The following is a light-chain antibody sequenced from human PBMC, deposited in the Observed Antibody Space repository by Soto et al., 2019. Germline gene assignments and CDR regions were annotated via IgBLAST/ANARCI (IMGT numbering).Light chain of an antibody. V-gene: IGKV3-15*01. CDR3: QEYNNWPWT. CDR2: GAS. CDR1: QSISDT. J-gene: IGKJ1*01. Sequence: EIVMTQSPATLSVSPGGRATLSCRASQSISDTLAWYQQKPGQAPRLLIYGASTRSPGFPARFSGSGSGTDFTLTISSLQSEDFAVYYWQEYNNWPWTFGKGTKVEIK.